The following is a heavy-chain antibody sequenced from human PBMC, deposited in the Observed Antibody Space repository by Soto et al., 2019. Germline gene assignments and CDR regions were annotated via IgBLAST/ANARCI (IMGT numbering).Heavy chain of an antibody. D-gene: IGHD4-17*01. CDR2: IIPILGIA. Sequence: SVKLCCKASGVTFSSYTISWLRQAPGQGLEWMGRIIPILGIANYAQKFQGRVTITADKSTSTAYMELSSLRSEDTAVYYCARADYGDYNYWGQGTLVTVSS. CDR1: GVTFSSYT. V-gene: IGHV1-69*02. CDR3: ARADYGDYNY. J-gene: IGHJ4*02.